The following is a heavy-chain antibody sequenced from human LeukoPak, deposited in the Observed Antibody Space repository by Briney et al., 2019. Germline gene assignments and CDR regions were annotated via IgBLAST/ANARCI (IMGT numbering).Heavy chain of an antibody. CDR1: GYTLTELS. V-gene: IGHV1-69*02. CDR3: ASQSYSSGSF. Sequence: SVKVSCKVSGYTLTELSMHWVRQAPGQGLEWMGRIIPILGIANYAQKFQGRVTITADKSTSTAYMELSSLRSEDTAVYYCASQSYSSGSFWGQGTLVTVSS. CDR2: IIPILGIA. J-gene: IGHJ4*02. D-gene: IGHD6-19*01.